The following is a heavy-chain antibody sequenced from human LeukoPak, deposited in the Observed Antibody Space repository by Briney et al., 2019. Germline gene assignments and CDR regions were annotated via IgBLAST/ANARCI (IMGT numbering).Heavy chain of an antibody. Sequence: ASVKVSCKTSGYTLSVYHIHWVRQAPGQGLEWMGWINPNNGDTNYAQQLQGRVTMTRDTSISTAYMELNSLRSDDTAVYYCGLVASGNWWFDPWGQGTLVTVSS. J-gene: IGHJ5*02. D-gene: IGHD2-8*02. CDR1: GYTLSVYH. V-gene: IGHV1-2*02. CDR3: GLVASGNWWFDP. CDR2: INPNNGDT.